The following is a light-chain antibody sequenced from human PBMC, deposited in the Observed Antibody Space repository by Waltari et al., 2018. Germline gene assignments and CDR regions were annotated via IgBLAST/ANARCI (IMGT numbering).Light chain of an antibody. Sequence: QSALTQPRSVSGSPGQSVTISCTGTSSDVGYYNYVSWYQQRPGKAPRLILYDVTKRPSGVPDRFSGSKSGNAASLTISGRQAGDEADFYCCSYAGSYILVFGGGTKLTVL. CDR1: SSDVGYYNY. J-gene: IGLJ2*01. V-gene: IGLV2-11*01. CDR3: CSYAGSYILV. CDR2: DVT.